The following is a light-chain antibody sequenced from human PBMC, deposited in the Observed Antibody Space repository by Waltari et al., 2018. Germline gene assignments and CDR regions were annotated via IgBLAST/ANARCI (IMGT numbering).Light chain of an antibody. CDR3: QYADTSLIT. CDR2: GAS. V-gene: IGKV3-20*01. J-gene: IGKJ5*01. CDR1: QSVSSSY. Sequence: EIALTQSPGTLSLSQGERATLSCRASQSVSSSYLAWYHHKPGQAPRLLIYGASNRATGIPDRFSGSGSGTDFTLTINRLEPEDFAVYYCQYADTSLITFGQGTRLEIK.